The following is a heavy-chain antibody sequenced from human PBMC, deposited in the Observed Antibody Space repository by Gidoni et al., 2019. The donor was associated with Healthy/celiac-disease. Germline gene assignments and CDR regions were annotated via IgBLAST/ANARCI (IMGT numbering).Heavy chain of an antibody. D-gene: IGHD6-19*01. CDR2: ISYDGSNK. V-gene: IGHV3-30*18. CDR1: GFTFSSYG. J-gene: IGHJ5*02. Sequence: QVQLVESGGGVVQPGRSLRLSCAASGFTFSSYGMHWVRQAPGKGLEGVAVISYDGSNKYYADSVKGRFTISRDNSKNTLYLQMNSLRAEDTAVYYCAKDPGIAVAGMNWFDPWGQGTLVTVSS. CDR3: AKDPGIAVAGMNWFDP.